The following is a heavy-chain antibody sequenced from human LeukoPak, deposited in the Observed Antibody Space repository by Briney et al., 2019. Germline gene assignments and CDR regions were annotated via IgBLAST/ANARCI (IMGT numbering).Heavy chain of an antibody. D-gene: IGHD3-22*01. CDR3: ARDGGPNYYDSSGYQKAYAFDI. CDR1: GGSISSYY. Sequence: SETLSLTCTVSGGSISSYYWSWIRQPAGKGLEWIGRIYTSGSTNYNPSLESRVTMSVDTSKNQFSLKLSSVTAADTAVYYCARDGGPNYYDSSGYQKAYAFDIWGQGTMVTVSS. V-gene: IGHV4-4*07. CDR2: IYTSGST. J-gene: IGHJ3*02.